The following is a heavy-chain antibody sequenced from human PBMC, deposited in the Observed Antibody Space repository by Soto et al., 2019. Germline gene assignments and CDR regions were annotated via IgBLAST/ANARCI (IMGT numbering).Heavy chain of an antibody. V-gene: IGHV4-31*03. J-gene: IGHJ6*02. CDR3: ARGNILTGTYGMDV. CDR2: IYYSGST. CDR1: GGSISSGGYY. Sequence: SETLSLTCTVSGGSISSGGYYWSWIRQHPGKGLEWIGYIYYSGSTYYNPSLKSRVTISVDTSKNQLSLKLSSVTAADTAVYYCARGNILTGTYGMDVWGQGTTVTVSS. D-gene: IGHD3-9*01.